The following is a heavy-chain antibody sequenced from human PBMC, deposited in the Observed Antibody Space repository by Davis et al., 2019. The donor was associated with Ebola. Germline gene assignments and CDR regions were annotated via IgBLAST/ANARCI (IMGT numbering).Heavy chain of an antibody. V-gene: IGHV4-34*01. CDR2: INHSGST. Sequence: MPSETLSLTCAVYGGSFSGYYWSWIRQPPGKGLEWIGEINHSGSTNYNPSLKSRVTISVDTSKNQFSLKLSSVTAADTAVYYCARNRITMVRGVVYYYYGMDVWGQGTTVTVSS. CDR3: ARNRITMVRGVVYYYYGMDV. J-gene: IGHJ6*02. CDR1: GGSFSGYY. D-gene: IGHD3-10*01.